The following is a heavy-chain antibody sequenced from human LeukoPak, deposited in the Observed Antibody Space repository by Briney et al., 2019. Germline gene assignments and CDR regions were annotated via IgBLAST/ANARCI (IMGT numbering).Heavy chain of an antibody. J-gene: IGHJ5*02. Sequence: GGPLRLFCAASGFSFNTYSMTWVRQAPGKGLEWVSIISRTSESTFYADSVKGRFTISRDNAKTSLYLQMNGLRADDTATYYCARGATDTTRWFDPWGQGTLVTVSS. CDR1: GFSFNTYS. CDR3: ARGATDTTRWFDP. CDR2: ISRTSEST. D-gene: IGHD1-7*01. V-gene: IGHV3-21*01.